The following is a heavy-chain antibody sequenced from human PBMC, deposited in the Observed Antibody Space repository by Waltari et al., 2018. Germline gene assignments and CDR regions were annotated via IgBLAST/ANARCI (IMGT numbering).Heavy chain of an antibody. CDR1: GYSISSGYY. CDR3: ARDLLHYDFCSGTGSGGMDV. Sequence: QVQLQESGTGLVKPSETLSLTCAVSGYSISSGYYWGWIRQPPGKGLEWIGSIDHSGRTYYNPYRNSRFTLSVDTSKNQFSLKLSSVTAADTALYYCARDLLHYDFCSGTGSGGMDVWGQGTTVTVSS. J-gene: IGHJ6*02. V-gene: IGHV4-38-2*02. D-gene: IGHD3-3*01. CDR2: IDHSGRT.